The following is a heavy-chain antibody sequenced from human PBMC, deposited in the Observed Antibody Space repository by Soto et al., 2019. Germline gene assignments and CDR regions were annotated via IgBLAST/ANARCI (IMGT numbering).Heavy chain of an antibody. CDR2: TYYRSKWHN. Sequence: SQTLSLTCAISGDSVSSNIVAWNWIRQSPSRGLEWLGRTYYRSKWHNDYAVSVKSRITINPDTSKNQFSLQLNSVTPEDTAVYYCARGRSSSWYGEDWFAPWGQGTLVTVSS. J-gene: IGHJ5*02. D-gene: IGHD6-13*01. CDR3: ARGRSSSWYGEDWFAP. CDR1: GDSVSSNIVA. V-gene: IGHV6-1*01.